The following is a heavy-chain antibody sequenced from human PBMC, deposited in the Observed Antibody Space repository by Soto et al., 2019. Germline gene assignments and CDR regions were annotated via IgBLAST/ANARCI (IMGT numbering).Heavy chain of an antibody. D-gene: IGHD3-22*01. J-gene: IGHJ4*02. V-gene: IGHV3-33*01. CDR2: IWYDGSKK. Sequence: GSLRLSCAASGFTFSNYGMHWVRQAPGKGLEWVAVIWYDGSKKYYADSVKGRFTIPRDNSKNTLYVQMNSLRAEDTAVYYCARGNYDSSGSFDYWGQGTLVTVSS. CDR3: ARGNYDSSGSFDY. CDR1: GFTFSNYG.